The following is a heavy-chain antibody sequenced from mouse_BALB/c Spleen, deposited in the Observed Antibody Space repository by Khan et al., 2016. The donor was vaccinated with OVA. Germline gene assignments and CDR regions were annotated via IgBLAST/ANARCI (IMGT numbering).Heavy chain of an antibody. CDR3: ARAYYYGAWFAY. Sequence: QVQLKQSGPGLVAPSQSLSITCTVSGFSLTTYGVHWVRQPPGKGLEWLGVIWAGGSTNYNSALMSGLSISKDNSKSQAFLTMNSLQTDDTAMYYCARAYYYGAWFAYWGQGTLVTVSA. CDR1: GFSLTTYG. V-gene: IGHV2-9*02. J-gene: IGHJ3*01. CDR2: IWAGGST. D-gene: IGHD1-1*01.